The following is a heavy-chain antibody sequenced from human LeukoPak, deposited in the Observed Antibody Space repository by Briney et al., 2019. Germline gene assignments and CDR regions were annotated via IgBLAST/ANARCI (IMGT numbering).Heavy chain of an antibody. CDR1: GYSISSGYY. V-gene: IGHV4-38-2*02. D-gene: IGHD3-10*01. CDR3: ARDTAYYGSGSPGHFDY. Sequence: SETLSLTRAVSGYSISSGYYWGWIRQPPGKGLEWIGSIYHSGSTYYNPSLKSRVTLSVDTSKNQFSLKLSSVTAADTAVYYCARDTAYYGSGSPGHFDYWGQGTLVTVSS. CDR2: IYHSGST. J-gene: IGHJ4*02.